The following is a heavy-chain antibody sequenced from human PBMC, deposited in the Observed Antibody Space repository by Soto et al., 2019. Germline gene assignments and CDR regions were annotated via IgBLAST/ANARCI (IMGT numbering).Heavy chain of an antibody. Sequence: PSETLSLTCTVSGGSISSGGYYWSWIRQHPGKGLEWIGYIYYSGSTYYNTSLKSRVTISVDTPKNQFSLKLSSVTAVDSAVYYCARISGYSYGYSDYWGKGTLVTVSS. CDR3: ARISGYSYGYSDY. CDR2: IYYSGST. CDR1: GGSISSGGYY. D-gene: IGHD5-18*01. V-gene: IGHV4-31*03. J-gene: IGHJ4*02.